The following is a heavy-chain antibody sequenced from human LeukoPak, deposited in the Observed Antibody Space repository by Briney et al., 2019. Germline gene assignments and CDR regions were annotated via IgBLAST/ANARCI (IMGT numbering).Heavy chain of an antibody. D-gene: IGHD2-21*02. CDR3: ARGGGDGVPY. CDR1: GLTVSSKY. J-gene: IGHJ4*02. V-gene: IGHV3-53*01. CDR2: MYNNGNT. Sequence: GGSLRLSCAASGLTVSSKYMSRVRQAPGKGLEWVSVMYNNGNTHYADSVKGRFTISRDNAKNTLYLQMNSLRPEDTAVYYCARGGGDGVPYGGQGPLVTVSS.